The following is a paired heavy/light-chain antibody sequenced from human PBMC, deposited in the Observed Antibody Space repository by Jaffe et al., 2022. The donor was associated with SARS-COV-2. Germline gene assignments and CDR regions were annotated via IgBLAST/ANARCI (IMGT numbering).Light chain of an antibody. Sequence: DIVMTQSPLSLPVTPGEPASISCRSSQSLLHSNGYNYLDWYLQKPGQSPQLLIYLGSNRASGVPDRFSGSGSGTDFTLKISRVEAEDVGVYYCMQALQKGITFGQGTRLEIK. J-gene: IGKJ5*01. CDR1: QSLLHSNGYNY. V-gene: IGKV2-28*01. CDR3: MQALQKGIT. CDR2: LGS.
Heavy chain of an antibody. V-gene: IGHV4-31*03. D-gene: IGHD3-16*02. Sequence: QVQLQESGPGLVKPSQTLSLTCTVSGGSISSGGYYWSWIRQHPGKGLEWIGYIYYSGSTYYNPSLKSRVTISVDTSKNQFSLKLSSVTAADTAVYYCARESLGYDYVWGSYRGGMDVWGQGTTVTVSS. J-gene: IGHJ6*02. CDR2: IYYSGST. CDR3: ARESLGYDYVWGSYRGGMDV. CDR1: GGSISSGGYY.